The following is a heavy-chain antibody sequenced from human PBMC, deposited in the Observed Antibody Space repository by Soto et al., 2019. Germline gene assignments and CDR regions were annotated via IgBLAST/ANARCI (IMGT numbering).Heavy chain of an antibody. Sequence: SETLSLTCTVSGGAISIYYWSLIRQPPGKGLEWIGYIYYSGSTNYNPSLKSRVTISVDTSKNQFPLKLSSVTAADTAVYYCARGLLGYYYYGMDVWGQGKTVTVS. CDR3: ARGLLGYYYYGMDV. V-gene: IGHV4-59*01. J-gene: IGHJ6*02. CDR2: IYYSGST. CDR1: GGAISIYY. D-gene: IGHD3-16*01.